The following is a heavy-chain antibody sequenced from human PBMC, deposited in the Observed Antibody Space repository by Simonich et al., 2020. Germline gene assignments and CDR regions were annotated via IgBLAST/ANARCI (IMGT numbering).Heavy chain of an antibody. J-gene: IGHJ6*03. CDR3: ARDGLGTAYYYYMDV. V-gene: IGHV3-7*01. CDR2: RKQDGSEK. CDR1: GFTFSSYW. Sequence: EVQLVVSGGGLVQPGGSLRLSCAASGFTFSSYWMSWVRQAPGKGLEWLANRKQDGSEKYYVDSVKGRFTISRDNAKNSLYLQMNSLRAEDTAVYYCARDGLGTAYYYYMDVWGKGTTVTVSS. D-gene: IGHD7-27*01.